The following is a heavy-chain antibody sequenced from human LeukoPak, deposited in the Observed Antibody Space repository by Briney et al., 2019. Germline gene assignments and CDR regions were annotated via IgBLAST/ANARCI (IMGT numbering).Heavy chain of an antibody. J-gene: IGHJ5*02. CDR3: ARAYCSSTSCYTGNWFDP. Sequence: GASVKVSCKASGYTFTGYYMHWMRQAPGQGLEWMGWINPNSGGTNYAQKLQGRVTMTRDTSISTAYMELSRLRSDDTAVYYCARAYCSSTSCYTGNWFDPWGQGTLVTVSS. CDR1: GYTFTGYY. CDR2: INPNSGGT. D-gene: IGHD2-2*02. V-gene: IGHV1-2*02.